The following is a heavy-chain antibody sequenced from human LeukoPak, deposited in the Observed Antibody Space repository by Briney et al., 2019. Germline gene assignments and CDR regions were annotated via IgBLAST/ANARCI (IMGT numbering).Heavy chain of an antibody. Sequence: GGSLRLSCAASGFTFSSYAMSWVRQAPGKGLEWVSAISGSGGSTYYADSVKGRFTISRDNSKNTLYLQMNSLRAEDTAVYYCAKAPAASPYYYYYMDVWGKGTTVTVSS. J-gene: IGHJ6*03. CDR2: ISGSGGST. CDR3: AKAPAASPYYYYYMDV. V-gene: IGHV3-23*01. CDR1: GFTFSSYA. D-gene: IGHD2-2*01.